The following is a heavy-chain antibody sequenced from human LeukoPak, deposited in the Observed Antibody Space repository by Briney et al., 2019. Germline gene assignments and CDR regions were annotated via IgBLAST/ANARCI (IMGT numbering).Heavy chain of an antibody. CDR3: AGGTVTTPGMDV. V-gene: IGHV3-33*01. D-gene: IGHD4-17*01. CDR2: IWYDGSNK. Sequence: GGSLRLSCAASGFTFSSYGMHWVRQAPGKGLEWVAVIWYDGSNKYYADSVKGRFTISRDNSKNTLYLQMNSLRAEDTAVYYCAGGTVTTPGMDVWGQGTTVTVSS. J-gene: IGHJ6*02. CDR1: GFTFSSYG.